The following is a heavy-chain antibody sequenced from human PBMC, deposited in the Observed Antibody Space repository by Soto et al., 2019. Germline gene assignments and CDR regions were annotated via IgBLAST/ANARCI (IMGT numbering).Heavy chain of an antibody. D-gene: IGHD6-6*01. CDR3: ASYSSSPDV. CDR1: GGSFSGYY. Sequence: SATLSLPCAVYGGSFSGYYWGWIRQPPGKGLEWIGSIYYSGSTYYNPSLKSRVNISVDTSKNQFSLKLSSVTAADTAVYYCASYSSSPDVWGQGTTVTVSS. J-gene: IGHJ6*02. V-gene: IGHV4-39*01. CDR2: IYYSGST.